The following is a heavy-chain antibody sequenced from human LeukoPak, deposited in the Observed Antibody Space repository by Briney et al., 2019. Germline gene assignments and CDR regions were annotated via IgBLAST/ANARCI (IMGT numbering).Heavy chain of an antibody. CDR1: GGSISSYY. V-gene: IGHV4-4*07. Sequence: SETLSLTCTVSGGSISSYYWSWIRQPAGKGLEWIGRIYTSGSTNYSPSLKSRVTMSVDTSKNQFSLKLSSVTAADTAVYYCAKDIPYLRRSYSDYWGQGTLVTVSS. CDR2: IYTSGST. CDR3: AKDIPYLRRSYSDY. D-gene: IGHD2-15*01. J-gene: IGHJ4*02.